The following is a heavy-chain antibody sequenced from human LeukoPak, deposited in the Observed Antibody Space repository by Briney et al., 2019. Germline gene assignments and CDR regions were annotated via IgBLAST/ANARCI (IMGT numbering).Heavy chain of an antibody. J-gene: IGHJ4*02. Sequence: PGGSLRLSCAASGFTFSGFAMHWVRQAPGKGLEWVAVISYDGSNKYSTDSVKGRFTISRDNSKNTLYLHMNSLRAEDTAVYYCARGRGSSNWYADYWGQGTLVTVSS. CDR3: ARGRGSSNWYADY. D-gene: IGHD6-13*01. V-gene: IGHV3-30-3*01. CDR1: GFTFSGFA. CDR2: ISYDGSNK.